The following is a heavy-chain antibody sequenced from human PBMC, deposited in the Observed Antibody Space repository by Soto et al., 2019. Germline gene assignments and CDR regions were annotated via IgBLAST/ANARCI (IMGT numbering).Heavy chain of an antibody. CDR3: AKIVLRFLEWLLYPDY. V-gene: IGHV3-23*01. Sequence: PGGSLRLSCAASGFTFSSYAMSWVRQAPGKGLEWVSAISGSGGSTYYADSVKGRFTIPRDNSKNTLYLQMNSLRAEDTAVYYCAKIVLRFLEWLLYPDYWGQGTLVTVSS. CDR1: GFTFSSYA. CDR2: ISGSGGST. J-gene: IGHJ4*02. D-gene: IGHD3-3*01.